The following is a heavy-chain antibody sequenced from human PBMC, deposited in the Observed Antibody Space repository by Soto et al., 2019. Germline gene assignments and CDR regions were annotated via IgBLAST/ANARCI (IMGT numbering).Heavy chain of an antibody. J-gene: IGHJ6*03. D-gene: IGHD5-12*01. CDR2: INPNSGAT. Sequence: QVQLVQSGAEVRKPGASVTVSCRTSGDTFSDYYIHWVRQAPGQGLEWMGWINPNSGATNYAQKFRGWVTMTRDTAIKTVYMEPSRLRSDDTAVYYCARERGGATATLDYYYFYMDVWGTGTTVTVSS. CDR3: ARERGGATATLDYYYFYMDV. V-gene: IGHV1-2*04. CDR1: GDTFSDYY.